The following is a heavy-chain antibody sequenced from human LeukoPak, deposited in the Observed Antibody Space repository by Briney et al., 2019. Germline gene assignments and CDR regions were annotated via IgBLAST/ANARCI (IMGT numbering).Heavy chain of an antibody. CDR1: GFTFSSYA. Sequence: GGSLRLSCAASGFTFSSYAMSWVRQAPGKGLEWVSAISGSGGSTYYADSVKGRFTISRDNSKNTLYLQMNSLRAEDTAVYYCAKDRVATIHYHYYGMDVWGKGTTVTVSS. CDR3: AKDRVATIHYHYYGMDV. V-gene: IGHV3-23*01. D-gene: IGHD5-12*01. J-gene: IGHJ6*04. CDR2: ISGSGGST.